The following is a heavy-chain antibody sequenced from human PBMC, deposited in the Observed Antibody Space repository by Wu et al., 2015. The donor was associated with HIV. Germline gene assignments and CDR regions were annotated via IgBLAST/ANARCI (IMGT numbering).Heavy chain of an antibody. D-gene: IGHD3/OR15-3a*01. CDR2: IRPDSGAT. CDR1: GYIFTNFY. V-gene: IGHV1-2*02. Sequence: QVQLIQSGAGLKKPGASMTVSCKGSGYIFTNFYIHWVRQAPGQRLEWMGWIRPDSGATHYAEKFQDRVTMTRDASISTAYMQLNRLRSDDTAVYFCARDLGNDFAVRGYYWYMDVWGRGTAITVSS. J-gene: IGHJ6*03. CDR3: ARDLGNDFAVRGYYWYMDV.